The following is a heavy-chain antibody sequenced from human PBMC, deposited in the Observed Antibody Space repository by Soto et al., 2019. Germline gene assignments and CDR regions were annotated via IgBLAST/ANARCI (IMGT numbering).Heavy chain of an antibody. Sequence: GSLRVSCAASGFTFSSYAMSWVRQAPGKGLEWVSAVSGSGGSTYYADSVKGRFTISRDNSKNTLYLQMNSLRAEDTAVYYCAKCLGDYYYGMDVWGQGTTVTVSS. D-gene: IGHD3-16*01. V-gene: IGHV3-23*01. CDR1: GFTFSSYA. J-gene: IGHJ6*02. CDR2: VSGSGGST. CDR3: AKCLGDYYYGMDV.